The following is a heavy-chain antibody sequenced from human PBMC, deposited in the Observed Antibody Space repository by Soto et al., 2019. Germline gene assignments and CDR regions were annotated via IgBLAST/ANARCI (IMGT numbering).Heavy chain of an antibody. V-gene: IGHV2-5*02. J-gene: IGHJ4*02. CDR3: AHAYGGRSLY. CDR2: IYWDDSK. CDR1: GFSLTTDRVG. Sequence: QITLKESGPTLVKPTQTLTLTCTFSGFSLTTDRVGVGWIRQPPGEALEWLAVIYWDDSKTYRPSLESRLTITKDTSKTQLALTMTNMDSLDTATYYCAHAYGGRSLYWGQGPLVTVSS. D-gene: IGHD1-26*01.